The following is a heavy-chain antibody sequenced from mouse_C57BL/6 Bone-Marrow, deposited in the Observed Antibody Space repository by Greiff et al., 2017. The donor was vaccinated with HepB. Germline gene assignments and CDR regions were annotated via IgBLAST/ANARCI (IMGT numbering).Heavy chain of an antibody. Sequence: VQLQQPGAELVKPGASVKLSCKASGYTFTSYWMQWVKQRPGQGLEWIGEIDPSDSYTNYNQKFKGKATLTVDTSSSTAYMQLSSLTSEDSAVYYCARERNYYGSLDYWGQGTTLTVSS. V-gene: IGHV1-50*01. CDR1: GYTFTSYW. CDR3: ARERNYYGSLDY. CDR2: IDPSDSYT. J-gene: IGHJ2*01. D-gene: IGHD1-1*01.